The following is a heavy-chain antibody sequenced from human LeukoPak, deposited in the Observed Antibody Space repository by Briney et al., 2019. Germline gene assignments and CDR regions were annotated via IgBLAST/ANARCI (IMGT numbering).Heavy chain of an antibody. CDR3: ARDLERYSYGWTNDY. CDR1: GFTFSSYS. CDR2: ISSSSSTI. Sequence: GGSLRLSCAASGFTFSSYSMNWVRQAPGKGLEWVSYISSSSSTIYYADSVKGRFTISRDNAENSLYLQMNSLRAEDTAVYYCARDLERYSYGWTNDYWGQGTLVTVSS. J-gene: IGHJ4*02. D-gene: IGHD5-18*01. V-gene: IGHV3-48*04.